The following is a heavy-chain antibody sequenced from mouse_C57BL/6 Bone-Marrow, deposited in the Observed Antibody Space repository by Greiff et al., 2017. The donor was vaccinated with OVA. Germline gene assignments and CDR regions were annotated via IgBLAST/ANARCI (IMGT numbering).Heavy chain of an antibody. CDR2: INPNNGGT. Sequence: VHVKQSGPELVKPGASVKIPCKASGYTFTDYNMDWVKQSHGKSLEWIGDINPNNGGTIYNQKFKGKATLTVDKSSSTAYMELRSLTSEDTAVYYCARRLLRRAMDYWGQGTSVTVSS. J-gene: IGHJ4*01. V-gene: IGHV1-18*01. CDR3: ARRLLRRAMDY. CDR1: GYTFTDYN. D-gene: IGHD1-2*01.